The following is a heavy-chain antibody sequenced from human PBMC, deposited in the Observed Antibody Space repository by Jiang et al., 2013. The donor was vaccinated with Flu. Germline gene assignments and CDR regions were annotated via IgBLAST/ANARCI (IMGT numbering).Heavy chain of an antibody. CDR1: GGTFSNYA. V-gene: IGHV1-69*06. D-gene: IGHD4-23*01. Sequence: SGAEVKKPGSSVKVSCKASGGTFSNYAISWVRQAPGQGLEWMGGIIPIFGTGKYAQKFQGRVTITADKSTTTAYMELSSLRSEDTAVYYCARGGYGGNSEPDYWGQGTLVTVSS. CDR2: IIPIFGTG. CDR3: ARGGYGGNSEPDY. J-gene: IGHJ4*02.